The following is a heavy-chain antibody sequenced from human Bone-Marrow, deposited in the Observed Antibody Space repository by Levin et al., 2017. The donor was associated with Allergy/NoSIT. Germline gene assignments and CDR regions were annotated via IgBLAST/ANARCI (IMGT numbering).Heavy chain of an antibody. CDR3: ARGPLKGSGKHIGQYNWFDP. Sequence: PGGSLRLSCAASGFTFSSYGMHWVRQAPGKGLEWVAVIWYDGSNKYYADSVKGRFTISRDNSKNTLYLQMNSLRAEDTAVYYCARGPLKGSGKHIGQYNWFDPWGQGTLVTVSS. CDR1: GFTFSSYG. V-gene: IGHV3-33*01. CDR2: IWYDGSNK. D-gene: IGHD3-10*01. J-gene: IGHJ5*02.